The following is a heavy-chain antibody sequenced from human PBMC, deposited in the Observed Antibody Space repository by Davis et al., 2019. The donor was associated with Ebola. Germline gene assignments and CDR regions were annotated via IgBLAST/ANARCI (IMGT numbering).Heavy chain of an antibody. V-gene: IGHV1-69*13. J-gene: IGHJ4*02. CDR3: ARAGVDSNAGDYFDY. CDR1: GYTFTSYG. Sequence: SVKVSCKASGYTFTSYGISWVRQAPGQGLEWMGGIIPIFGTANYAQKFQGRVTITADESTSTAYMELSSLRSEDTAVYYCARAGVDSNAGDYFDYWGQGTLVTVSS. CDR2: IIPIFGTA. D-gene: IGHD4-11*01.